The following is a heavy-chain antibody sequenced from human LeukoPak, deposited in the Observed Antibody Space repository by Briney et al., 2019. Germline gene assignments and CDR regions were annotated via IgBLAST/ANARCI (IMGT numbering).Heavy chain of an antibody. Sequence: GASVKFSCKASGYTFSPYGISWVRQAPGQGLGWMGWSCDYDRDRNYAQKFQGRLTVTTDTSTSTAYMELRSLTSDDTAIYYCVRDYYCSSNTCHDCFDPWGQGTLVTVSS. CDR1: GYTFSPYG. J-gene: IGHJ5*02. D-gene: IGHD2-15*01. CDR3: VRDYYCSSNTCHDCFDP. V-gene: IGHV1-18*01. CDR2: SCDYDRDR.